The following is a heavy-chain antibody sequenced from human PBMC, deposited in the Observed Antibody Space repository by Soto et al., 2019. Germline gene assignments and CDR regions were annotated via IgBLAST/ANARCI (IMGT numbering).Heavy chain of an antibody. CDR1: GYSFTSYW. Sequence: GESLKISCKGSGYSFTSYWIGWVRQMPGKGLEWMGIIYPGDSDTRYSPSFQGQVTISADKSISTAYLQWSSLKASDTAMYYCARQYFPGDCGGDCNTTEYWFDPWGKRTLVTVAS. CDR2: IYPGDSDT. D-gene: IGHD2-21*02. CDR3: ARQYFPGDCGGDCNTTEYWFDP. J-gene: IGHJ5*02. V-gene: IGHV5-51*01.